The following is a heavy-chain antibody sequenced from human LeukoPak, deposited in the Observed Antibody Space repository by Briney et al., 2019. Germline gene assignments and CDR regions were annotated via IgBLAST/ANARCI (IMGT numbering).Heavy chain of an antibody. Sequence: GGSLRLSCAASGFTFSSYWMSWVRQAPGKGLEWVANIKQDGSEKYYVDSVKGRFTISRDNAKNSLYLQMNSLRAEDTAVYYCARDQVRYSSSPKPDYWGQGTLVTVSS. CDR1: GFTFSSYW. V-gene: IGHV3-7*01. CDR2: IKQDGSEK. J-gene: IGHJ4*02. CDR3: ARDQVRYSSSPKPDY. D-gene: IGHD6-6*01.